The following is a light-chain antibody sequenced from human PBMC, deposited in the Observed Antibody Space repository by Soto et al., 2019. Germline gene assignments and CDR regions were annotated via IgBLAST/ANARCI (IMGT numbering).Light chain of an antibody. J-gene: IGKJ3*01. V-gene: IGKV1-27*01. Sequence: DIQMTQSPTSLSASVGDRVTITCRASQGIRTFVAWYQQKPGQPPKLLIYAASTLQSGVPSRFSGSGSGTDFPLTINSLQPEDVATYSCQKYSSVPVFGPGTKVEI. CDR3: QKYSSVPV. CDR1: QGIRTF. CDR2: AAS.